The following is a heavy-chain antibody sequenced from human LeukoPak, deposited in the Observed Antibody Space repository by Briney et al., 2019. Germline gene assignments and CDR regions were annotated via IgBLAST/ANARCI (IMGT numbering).Heavy chain of an antibody. Sequence: SETLSLTCAVYGGSFSGYYWSWIRQPPGKGLEWIGYIYYSGSTNYSPSLKSRVTISVDTSKNQFSLKLSSVTAADTAVYYCARGPSSGYLNWFDPWGQGTLVTVSS. CDR2: IYYSGST. J-gene: IGHJ5*02. D-gene: IGHD3-22*01. CDR1: GGSFSGYY. CDR3: ARGPSSGYLNWFDP. V-gene: IGHV4-59*01.